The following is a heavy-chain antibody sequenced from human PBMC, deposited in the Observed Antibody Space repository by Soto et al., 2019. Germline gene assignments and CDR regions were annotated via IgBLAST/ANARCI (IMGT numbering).Heavy chain of an antibody. Sequence: SETLSLTCTVSGGSISSYYWSWIRQPPGKGLEWIGYIYYSGSTNYNPSLKSRVTISVDTSKNQFSLKLSSVTAADTAVYYCASRTMVRNQSLYYMYVWGKGTTVTVSS. CDR1: GGSISSYY. J-gene: IGHJ6*03. CDR2: IYYSGST. V-gene: IGHV4-59*08. D-gene: IGHD3-10*01. CDR3: ASRTMVRNQSLYYMYV.